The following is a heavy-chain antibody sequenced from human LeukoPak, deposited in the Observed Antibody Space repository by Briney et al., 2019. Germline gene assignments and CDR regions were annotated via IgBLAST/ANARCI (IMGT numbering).Heavy chain of an antibody. CDR1: GFTFSLYA. D-gene: IGHD6-13*01. V-gene: IGHV3-30*18. J-gene: IGHJ6*02. Sequence: GRSLRLSCSASGFTFSLYAMNWVRQAPGKGLEWVAFISNDGRNDHYADSVKGRFTISRDNAKNTVLMQMNSLRAEDTAVYYCAKYSSSSNYYYGMDVWGQGTTVTVSS. CDR2: ISNDGRND. CDR3: AKYSSSSNYYYGMDV.